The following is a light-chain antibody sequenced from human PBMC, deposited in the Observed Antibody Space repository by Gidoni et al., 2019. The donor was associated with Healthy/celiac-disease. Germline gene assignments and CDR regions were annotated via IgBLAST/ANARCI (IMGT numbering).Light chain of an antibody. V-gene: IGKV3-11*01. CDR2: DAS. CDR1: QSVSSY. J-gene: IGKJ5*01. CDR3: QQRSNWPPGPIT. Sequence: EIVLTQSPATLSFSPGERATLSCRASQSVSSYLAWYQQKPGQAPRLLIYDASNRATGIPARFSGSGSGTDFTLTISSLEPEDFAVYYCQQRSNWPPGPITFGQGTRLEIK.